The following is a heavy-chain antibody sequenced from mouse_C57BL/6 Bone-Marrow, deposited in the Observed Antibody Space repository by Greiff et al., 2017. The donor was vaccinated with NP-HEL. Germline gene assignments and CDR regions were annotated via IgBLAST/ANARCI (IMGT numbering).Heavy chain of an antibody. V-gene: IGHV1-26*01. Sequence: VQLQQSGPELVKPGASVKISCKASGYTFTDYYMNWVKQSHGKSLEWIGDINPNNGGTSYNQKFKGKATLTVDKSSSTAYMELRSLTSEDSAVYYCARSWKFDVWGTGTTVTVSS. CDR2: INPNNGGT. CDR1: GYTFTDYY. CDR3: ARSWKFDV. J-gene: IGHJ1*03.